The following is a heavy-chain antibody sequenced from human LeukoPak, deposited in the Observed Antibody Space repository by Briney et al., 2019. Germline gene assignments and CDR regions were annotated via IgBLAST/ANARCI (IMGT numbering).Heavy chain of an antibody. CDR2: INPHSGGT. J-gene: IGHJ4*02. CDR3: ATYGASEVTGYPYFDY. V-gene: IGHV1-2*02. Sequence: ASVKVSCKASGYTFTGYYMHWVRQAPGQGLEWMGWINPHSGGTNYAQKFQGRVTMTRDTSISTAYMELSRRRSDDTAVYYCATYGASEVTGYPYFDYWGQGTLVTVSS. D-gene: IGHD3-9*01. CDR1: GYTFTGYY.